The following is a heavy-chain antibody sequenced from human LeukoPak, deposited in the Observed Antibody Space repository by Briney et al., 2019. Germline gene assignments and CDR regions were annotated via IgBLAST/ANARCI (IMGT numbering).Heavy chain of an antibody. V-gene: IGHV3-33*01. J-gene: IGHJ6*02. Sequence: PWGSLTLSCAASGFTFSSYGMHWVRQAPGKGLEWVAVIWYDGSNKYYADSVKGRFTISRDNSKNTLYLQMNSLRAEDTAVYYCARDDYGFYYYGMDVWGQGTTVTVSS. CDR1: GFTFSSYG. CDR2: IWYDGSNK. CDR3: ARDDYGFYYYGMDV. D-gene: IGHD4-17*01.